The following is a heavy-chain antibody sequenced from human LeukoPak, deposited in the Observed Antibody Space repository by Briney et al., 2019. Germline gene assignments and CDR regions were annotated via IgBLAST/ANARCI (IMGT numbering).Heavy chain of an antibody. J-gene: IGHJ6*03. V-gene: IGHV4-39*01. CDR1: GGSISSRSDY. D-gene: IGHD4-23*01. CDR3: DYGGLYFYYYMDV. CDR2: LDSSGST. Sequence: PSETLSLTCTVSGGSISSRSDYWGWIRQTPGKGLEWIGNLDSSGSTYYNPSLKSRVTISVGTSKNQFSLNLRSVAAADTATRPHDYGGLYFYYYMDVWGKGTTVTVSS.